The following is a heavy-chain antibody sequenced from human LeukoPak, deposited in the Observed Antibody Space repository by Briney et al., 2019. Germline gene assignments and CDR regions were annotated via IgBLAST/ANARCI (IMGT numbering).Heavy chain of an antibody. J-gene: IGHJ5*02. CDR3: ARADLGSSSWTGGWFDP. CDR1: GFTFSSYE. V-gene: IGHV3-48*03. CDR2: ISSSGSTI. Sequence: GGSLRLSCAASGFTFSSYEMNWVRQAPGKGLEWVSYISSSGSTIYYADSVKGRFTISRDNAKNSLYLQMNSLRAEDTAVYYCARADLGSSSWTGGWFDPWGQGTLVTVSS. D-gene: IGHD6-13*01.